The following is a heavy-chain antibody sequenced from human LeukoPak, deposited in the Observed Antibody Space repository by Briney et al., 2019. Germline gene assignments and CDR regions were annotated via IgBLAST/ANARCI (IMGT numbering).Heavy chain of an antibody. CDR1: GYTFTEYY. CDR3: ARGYSGSPQAY. J-gene: IGHJ4*02. CDR2: ISPNSGGT. Sequence: SVKVSCKASGYTFTEYYMHWVRQAPGQGLEWMGWISPNSGGTNYAQKFQGRVTMTRDTSISTAYMELSRLKSNDTAVYYCARGYSGSPQAYWGQGTLVTVSS. D-gene: IGHD1-26*01. V-gene: IGHV1-2*02.